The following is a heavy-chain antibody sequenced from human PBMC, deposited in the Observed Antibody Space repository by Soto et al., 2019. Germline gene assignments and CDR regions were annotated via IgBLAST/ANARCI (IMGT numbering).Heavy chain of an antibody. CDR2: IWYDGSNK. Sequence: QVQLVESGGGVVQPGRSLRLSCAASGFTFSSYGMHWVRQAPGKGLEWVAVIWYDGSNKYYADSVKGRFTISRDNSKNTLYLQMNCLRAEDTAVYYCARDDCSGGRCYPDYWGQGTLVTVSS. V-gene: IGHV3-33*01. CDR3: ARDDCSGGRCYPDY. CDR1: GFTFSSYG. D-gene: IGHD2-15*01. J-gene: IGHJ4*02.